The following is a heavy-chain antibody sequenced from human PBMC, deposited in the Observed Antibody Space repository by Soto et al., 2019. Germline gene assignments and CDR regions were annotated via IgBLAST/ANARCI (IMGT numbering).Heavy chain of an antibody. Sequence: SDTLSLTCSVSGGSISSRIHYWGWVRQPPGKGLEWIGSIYYSGSTYYNPSLKSRVTISVDTSKSQFSLKLSSVTAADTAVYYCARHCYDTSGYYLNWFDPWGQGTLVTVSS. CDR3: ARHCYDTSGYYLNWFDP. J-gene: IGHJ5*02. D-gene: IGHD3-22*01. V-gene: IGHV4-39*01. CDR1: GGSISSRIHY. CDR2: IYYSGST.